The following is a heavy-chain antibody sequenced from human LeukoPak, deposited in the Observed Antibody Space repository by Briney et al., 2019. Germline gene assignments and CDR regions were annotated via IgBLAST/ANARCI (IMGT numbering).Heavy chain of an antibody. CDR3: AKDGRITMIVVVITPYYFDY. CDR2: ISGSGGSV. V-gene: IGHV3-23*01. J-gene: IGHJ4*02. D-gene: IGHD3-22*01. Sequence: GGSLRLSCAASGFTFSNFAMSWVRQAPGKGLEWVSAISGSGGSVYYADSVKGRFTISRDNSKNTLYLQMKSLRAEDTAVYYCAKDGRITMIVVVITPYYFDYWGQGTLVTVSS. CDR1: GFTFSNFA.